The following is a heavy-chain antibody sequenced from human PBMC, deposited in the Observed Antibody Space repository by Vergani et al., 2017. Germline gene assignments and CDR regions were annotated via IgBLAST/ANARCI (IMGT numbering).Heavy chain of an antibody. CDR2: INPNSGGT. CDR1: GYTFTGYY. Sequence: VQLVQSGAEVKKPGESLKISCKGSGYTFTGYYMHWVRQAPGQGLEWMGWINPNSGGTNYAQKFQGRVTMTRDTSISTAYMELSRLRSDDTAVYYCATGQQLGNNWFDPWGQGTLVTVSS. D-gene: IGHD6-13*01. CDR3: ATGQQLGNNWFDP. V-gene: IGHV1-2*02. J-gene: IGHJ5*02.